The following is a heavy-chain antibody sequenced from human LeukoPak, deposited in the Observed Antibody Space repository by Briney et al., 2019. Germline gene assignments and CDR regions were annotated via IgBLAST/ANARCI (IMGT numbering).Heavy chain of an antibody. CDR2: IYYSGST. V-gene: IGHV4-59*08. CDR3: ARHGRDGYNYVRY. CDR1: GGSISSYY. J-gene: IGHJ4*02. D-gene: IGHD5-24*01. Sequence: PSETLSLTCTVSGGSISSYYWSWIRQPPGKGLEWIGYIYYSGSTNYNPSLKSRVTISVDTSKNQFSLKLSSVTAADTAVYYCARHGRDGYNYVRYWGQGTLVTVSS.